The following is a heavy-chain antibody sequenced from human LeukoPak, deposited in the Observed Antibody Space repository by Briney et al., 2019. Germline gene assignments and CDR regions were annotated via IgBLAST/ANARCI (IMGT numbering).Heavy chain of an antibody. J-gene: IGHJ4*02. V-gene: IGHV1-69*05. CDR3: ARGRGRYSFVGYFDY. CDR2: IIPIFGTA. Sequence: SVKVSCKASGGTFISYAISWVRQAPGQGLEWMGGIIPIFGTANYAQKFQGRVTITRDTSASTAYMELSSLRSEDTAVYYCARGRGRYSFVGYFDYWGQGTLVTVSS. CDR1: GGTFISYA. D-gene: IGHD5-18*01.